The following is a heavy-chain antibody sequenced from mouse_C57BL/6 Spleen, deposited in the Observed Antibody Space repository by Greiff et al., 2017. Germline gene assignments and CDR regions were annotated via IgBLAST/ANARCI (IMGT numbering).Heavy chain of an antibody. D-gene: IGHD2-5*01. CDR3: ARHYSNFAMDY. V-gene: IGHV5-15*01. CDR1: GFTFSDYG. Sequence: DVQLVESGGGLVQPGGSLKLSCAASGFTFSDYGMAWVRQAPRKGPEWVAFISNLAYSIYYADTVTGRFTISRENAKNTLYLEMSSLRSEDTAMYYCARHYSNFAMDYWGQGTSVTVSS. J-gene: IGHJ4*01. CDR2: ISNLAYSI.